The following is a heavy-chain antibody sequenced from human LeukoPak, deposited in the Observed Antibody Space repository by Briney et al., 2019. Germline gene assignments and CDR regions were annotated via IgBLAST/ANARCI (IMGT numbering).Heavy chain of an antibody. CDR3: ARPYSYASGAYYFDY. J-gene: IGHJ4*02. V-gene: IGHV2-5*02. CDR2: IFWDDDK. D-gene: IGHD3-10*01. Sequence: SGPTLVNPTQTLTLTCTFSGFSLSTSRMGVGWIRQPPGKALEWLALIFWDDDKRYSPSLESRLTVTKDTSKNQVVLTMTNMDPVDTATYYCARPYSYASGAYYFDYWGQGTLVTVSS. CDR1: GFSLSTSRMG.